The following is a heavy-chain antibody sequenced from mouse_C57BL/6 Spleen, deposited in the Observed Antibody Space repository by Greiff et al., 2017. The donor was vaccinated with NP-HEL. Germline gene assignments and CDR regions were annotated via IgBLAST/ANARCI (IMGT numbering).Heavy chain of an antibody. Sequence: EVQLQESGAELVRPGASVKLSCTASGFNIKDDYMHWVKQRPEQGLEWIGWIDPENGDTEYASKFQGKATITADTSSNTAYLQLSSLTSEDTAVYYCISSYDWYFDVWGTGTTVTVSS. CDR1: GFNIKDDY. CDR3: ISSYDWYFDV. V-gene: IGHV14-4*01. CDR2: IDPENGDT. J-gene: IGHJ1*03. D-gene: IGHD1-1*01.